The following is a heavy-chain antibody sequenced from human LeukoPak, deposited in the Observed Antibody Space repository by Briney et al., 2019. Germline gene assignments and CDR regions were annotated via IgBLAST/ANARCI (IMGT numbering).Heavy chain of an antibody. V-gene: IGHV4-39*01. J-gene: IGHJ4*02. CDR3: ASVIAAAGTDYFDY. D-gene: IGHD6-13*01. CDR1: GGSISSSSYY. CDR2: IYYSGST. Sequence: SETLSPTCTVSGGSISSSSYYWGWIRQPPGKGLEWIGSIYYSGSTYYNPSLKSRVTISVDTSKNQFSLKLSSVTAADTAVYYCASVIAAAGTDYFDYWGQGTLVTVSS.